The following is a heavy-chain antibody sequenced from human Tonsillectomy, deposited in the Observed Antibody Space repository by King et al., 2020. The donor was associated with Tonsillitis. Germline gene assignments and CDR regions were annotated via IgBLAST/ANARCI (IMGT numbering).Heavy chain of an antibody. Sequence: QLVQSGAEVKKPGASVKVSCKASGYTFTGYYMHWGRQAPGQGLEWMGWINPNSGGTNYAQKFQGRVTMTRDTSISTAYMELSRLRSDETAVYYCAGPSIVVVPAAIGAYYYGMDVWGQGTTVTVSS. CDR3: AGPSIVVVPAAIGAYYYGMDV. J-gene: IGHJ6*02. V-gene: IGHV1-2*02. D-gene: IGHD2-2*01. CDR2: INPNSGGT. CDR1: GYTFTGYY.